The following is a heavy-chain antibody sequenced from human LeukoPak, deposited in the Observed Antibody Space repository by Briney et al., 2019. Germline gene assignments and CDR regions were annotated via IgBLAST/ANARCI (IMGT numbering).Heavy chain of an antibody. V-gene: IGHV1-2*02. D-gene: IGHD2-21*01. CDR3: ARVLFNSGYDY. J-gene: IGHJ4*02. Sequence: ASVKVSCKASGYTFTRAYMHWVRQAPGQGLEWMGWINPNSGGTQFAQKFQGRVTMTRDTSISTAYMELDRLRSDDTAVYYCARVLFNSGYDYWGQGTLVTVSP. CDR2: INPNSGGT. CDR1: GYTFTRAY.